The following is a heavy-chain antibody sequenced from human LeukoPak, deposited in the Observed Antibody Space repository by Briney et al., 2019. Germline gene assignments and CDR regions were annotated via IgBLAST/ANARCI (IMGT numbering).Heavy chain of an antibody. D-gene: IGHD1-1*01. Sequence: GGSLRLSCAVSGFTFSSYAMTWVRQAPGKGLEWVSAISASGGTHYADSVKGRFTISRDNSKNTVYLQMNSLRAEDTAVYFCAKELIIQPTGTVAFDIWGQGTMVTVSS. CDR2: ISASGGT. V-gene: IGHV3-23*01. CDR3: AKELIIQPTGTVAFDI. CDR1: GFTFSSYA. J-gene: IGHJ3*02.